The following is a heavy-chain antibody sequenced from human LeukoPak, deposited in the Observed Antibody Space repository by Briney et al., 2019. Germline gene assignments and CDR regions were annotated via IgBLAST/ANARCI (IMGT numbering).Heavy chain of an antibody. CDR1: GFTVGSYW. V-gene: IGHV3-7*05. CDR2: IKEDGSDK. J-gene: IGHJ4*02. D-gene: IGHD5-24*01. Sequence: PGGSLRLSCAASGFTVGSYWMSWVRQAPGKRLEWVATIKEDGSDKYYVDSVKGRFTISRDNVKNSVYLQMNSLRAEDTAVYYCAREKNLETWGQGTLVTVSS. CDR3: AREKNLET.